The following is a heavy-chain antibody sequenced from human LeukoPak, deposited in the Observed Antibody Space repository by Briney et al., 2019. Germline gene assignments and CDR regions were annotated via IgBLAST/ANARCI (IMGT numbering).Heavy chain of an antibody. V-gene: IGHV3-21*01. CDR2: ISSSSSYI. Sequence: PGGSLRLSCAASGFTFSSYSMNWVRQAPGKGLEWVSSISSSSSYIHYADSVKGRFTISRDNAKNSLYLQMNSLRAEDTAVYYCAKGTGDTGYYFDYWGQGTLVTVSS. J-gene: IGHJ4*02. D-gene: IGHD7-27*01. CDR3: AKGTGDTGYYFDY. CDR1: GFTFSSYS.